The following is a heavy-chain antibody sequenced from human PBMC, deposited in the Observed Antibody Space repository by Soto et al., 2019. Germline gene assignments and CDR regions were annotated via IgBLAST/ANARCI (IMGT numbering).Heavy chain of an antibody. Sequence: PSETLSLTCTVSGGSISSSSYYWGWIRQPPGKGLEWIGSIYYSGSTYYNPSLKSRVTISVDTSKNQFSLKLSSVTAADTAVYYCARLVYSSGWGGFNWFDPWGQGXLVTVYS. CDR2: IYYSGST. D-gene: IGHD6-19*01. CDR1: GGSISSSSYY. V-gene: IGHV4-39*01. CDR3: ARLVYSSGWGGFNWFDP. J-gene: IGHJ5*02.